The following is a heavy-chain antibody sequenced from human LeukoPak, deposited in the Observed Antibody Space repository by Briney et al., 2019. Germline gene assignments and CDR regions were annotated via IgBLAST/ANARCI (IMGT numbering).Heavy chain of an antibody. CDR3: ARADGYSSSYDY. Sequence: GGSLRLSCAASGFTFSSYAMSWVRQAPGKGLEWVSVIYSGGSTYYADSVKGRFTISRDNSKNTLYLQMNSLRAEDTAVYYCARADGYSSSYDYWGQGTLVTVSS. CDR2: IYSGGST. J-gene: IGHJ4*02. CDR1: GFTFSSYA. V-gene: IGHV3-66*01. D-gene: IGHD6-13*01.